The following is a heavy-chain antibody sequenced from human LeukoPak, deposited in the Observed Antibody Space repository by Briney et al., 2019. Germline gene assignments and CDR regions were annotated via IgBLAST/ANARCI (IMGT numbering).Heavy chain of an antibody. Sequence: GGSLRLSCAASGFTFNYSWMSWVRQAPGRGLEWVANIKQRGSEKSYVDSVKGRFSISRDNTKNSVFLQMNSLRAEDSAVYYCARVGIDYLASYHFDHWGRGTLVTVSS. CDR1: GFTFNYSW. J-gene: IGHJ4*02. CDR3: ARVGIDYLASYHFDH. V-gene: IGHV3-7*01. CDR2: IKQRGSEK. D-gene: IGHD2/OR15-2a*01.